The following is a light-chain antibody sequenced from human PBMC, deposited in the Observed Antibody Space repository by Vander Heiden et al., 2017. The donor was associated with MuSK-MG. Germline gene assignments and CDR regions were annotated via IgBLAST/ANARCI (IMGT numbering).Light chain of an antibody. CDR3: QQYNNWPPIT. J-gene: IGKJ4*01. V-gene: IGKV3-15*01. CDR1: QNVNNN. Sequence: EIVMTQSPATVSVSPGERATLSCRASQNVNNNLAWYQQKPGQAPRLLIYDVGTRATGIPARFSGSGYGKEFTLTISSRQSEDFAVYYCQQYNNWPPITFGGGTKVXIK. CDR2: DVG.